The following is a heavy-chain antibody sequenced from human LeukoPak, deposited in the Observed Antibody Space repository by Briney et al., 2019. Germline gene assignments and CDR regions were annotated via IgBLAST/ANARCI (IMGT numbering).Heavy chain of an antibody. Sequence: ASVKVSCKASGYTFTGYYMHWVRQAPGQGLEWMGWINPNSGGTNYAQKFQGRVTMTRDTSISTAYMELSRLRSDDTAVYYCARDLGAYSSSWTGYWGQGTLVTVSS. CDR1: GYTFTGYY. D-gene: IGHD6-13*01. CDR3: ARDLGAYSSSWTGY. V-gene: IGHV1-2*02. CDR2: INPNSGGT. J-gene: IGHJ4*02.